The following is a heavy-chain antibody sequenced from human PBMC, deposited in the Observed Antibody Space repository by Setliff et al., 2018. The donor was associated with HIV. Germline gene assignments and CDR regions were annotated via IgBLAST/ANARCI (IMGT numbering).Heavy chain of an antibody. CDR3: ARRAAATTNFDY. V-gene: IGHV4-38-2*01. CDR1: GYSISSGYY. D-gene: IGHD1-26*01. Sequence: SETLSLTCAVSGYSISSGYYWGWIRQPPGKGLEWIGSIYRSGSTFYNPSLKSRVTLSLDTSKNQFSLKVTSVTAADTAVYYCARRAAATTNFDYWGQGTLVTVSS. J-gene: IGHJ4*02. CDR2: IYRSGST.